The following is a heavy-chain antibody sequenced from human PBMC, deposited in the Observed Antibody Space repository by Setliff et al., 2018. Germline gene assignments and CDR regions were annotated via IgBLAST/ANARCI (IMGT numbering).Heavy chain of an antibody. CDR2: INHSGST. D-gene: IGHD1-7*01. Sequence: SETLSLTCAVYGGSLSGYYWSWIRQPPGKGLEWIGEINHSGSTNYNPSLKSRVTISVDTSKNQFSLKLSSVTAADTAVYYCAREPFDFGYNWNYESNAFDIWGQGTMVTVSS. V-gene: IGHV4-34*01. CDR1: GGSLSGYY. CDR3: AREPFDFGYNWNYESNAFDI. J-gene: IGHJ3*02.